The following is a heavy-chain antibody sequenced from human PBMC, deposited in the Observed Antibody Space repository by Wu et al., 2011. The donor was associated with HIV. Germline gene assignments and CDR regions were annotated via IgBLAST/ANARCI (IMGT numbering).Heavy chain of an antibody. CDR3: ARGSGYHFNYNYLVV. D-gene: IGHD3-22*01. Sequence: QVQLVQSGAEVKKPGSSVKVSCKASGATFSSYAISWVRQAPGQGLEWMGRIIPIFGTANYAQKFQGRVTITADKSTTTTYMELDNLRSEDTAVYYCARGSGYHFNYNYLVVWGKGTTATVSS. V-gene: IGHV1-69*14. J-gene: IGHJ6*03. CDR2: IIPIFGTA. CDR1: GATFSSYA.